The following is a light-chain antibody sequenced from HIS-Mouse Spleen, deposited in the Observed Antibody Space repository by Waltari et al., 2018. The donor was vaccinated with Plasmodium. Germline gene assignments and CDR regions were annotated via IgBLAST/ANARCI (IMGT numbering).Light chain of an antibody. CDR3: QSADSSGTYV. Sequence: SYELTQPPSVSVSPGQTARITCSGDALPKQYAYWYQQKPGQAPVLVRYKDSERPSGIPERVPGSSSGTTVTLTISGVQAEDEADYYCQSADSSGTYVFGTGTKVTVL. CDR2: KDS. V-gene: IGLV3-25*03. CDR1: ALPKQY. J-gene: IGLJ1*01.